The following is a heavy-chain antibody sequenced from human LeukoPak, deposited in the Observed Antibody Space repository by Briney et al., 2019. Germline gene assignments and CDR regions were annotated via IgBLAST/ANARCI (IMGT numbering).Heavy chain of an antibody. D-gene: IGHD3-9*01. J-gene: IGHJ4*02. CDR3: ARVDYDIFYFDY. CDR1: GGSISNSVYY. Sequence: PSETLSLTCTVSGGSISNSVYYWAWIRQPPGRGLEWIGSVSYSGSTYYNPSLKSRLTISVGTSKNQFSLKVSSVTAADTAVYYCARVDYDIFYFDYWGQGTLVTVSS. V-gene: IGHV4-39*07. CDR2: VSYSGST.